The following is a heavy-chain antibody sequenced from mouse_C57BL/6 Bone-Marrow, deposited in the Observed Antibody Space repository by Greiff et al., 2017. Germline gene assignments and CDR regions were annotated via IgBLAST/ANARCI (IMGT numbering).Heavy chain of an antibody. CDR2: IHPNSGST. CDR1: GYTFTSYW. CDR3: AIYGPSWYFDV. V-gene: IGHV1-64*01. J-gene: IGHJ1*03. Sequence: VQLQQPGAELVKPGASVKLSCKASGYTFTSYWMHWVKQRPGKGLEWIGMIHPNSGSTNYNEKFKSKATLTVDKSSSTAYMQLSSLTSEDSAVYYGAIYGPSWYFDVWGTGTTVTVSS. D-gene: IGHD1-1*02.